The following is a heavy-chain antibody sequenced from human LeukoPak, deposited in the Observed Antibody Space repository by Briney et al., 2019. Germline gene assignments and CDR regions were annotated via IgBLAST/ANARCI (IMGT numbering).Heavy chain of an antibody. V-gene: IGHV3-66*01. J-gene: IGHJ4*02. CDR2: IYAGDTI. CDR1: GFSVSNNY. CDR3: ATIGTGDYREDS. Sequence: GGSLRLSCVVSGFSVSNNYVSWVRQAPGKGLEWASVIYAGDTIKYADSVKGRFTISRDNSKNTVYLQMNSLRAEDTALYYCATIGTGDYREDSWGQGTLVTVSS. D-gene: IGHD3/OR15-3a*01.